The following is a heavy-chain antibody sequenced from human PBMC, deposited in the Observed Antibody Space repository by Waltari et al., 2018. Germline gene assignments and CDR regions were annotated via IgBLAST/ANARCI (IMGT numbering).Heavy chain of an antibody. V-gene: IGHV4-59*01. D-gene: IGHD5-12*01. J-gene: IGHJ2*01. CDR2: IYYSGST. CDR1: GGSISSYY. CDR3: ARRSTRDGYKSWYFDL. Sequence: QVQLQESGPGLVKPSETLSLTCTVSGGSISSYYWSWIRQHPGKGLEWIGYIYYSGSTNYNPSLKSRVTISVDTSKNQFSLKLSSVTAADTAVYYCARRSTRDGYKSWYFDLWGRGTLVTVSS.